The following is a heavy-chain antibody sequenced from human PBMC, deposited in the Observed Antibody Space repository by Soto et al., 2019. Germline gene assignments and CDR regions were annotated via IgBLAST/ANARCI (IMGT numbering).Heavy chain of an antibody. J-gene: IGHJ6*02. CDR1: GYTFTSYG. CDR2: ISAYNGNT. Sequence: ASVNVSCKASGYTFTSYGISWVRQAPGQGLEWMGWISAYNGNTNYAQKLQGRVTMTTDTSTGTAYMELRSLRSDDTAVYYCARDWSLGAAFYYYDSSGLWDGMDVWGQGTTVTVSS. CDR3: ARDWSLGAAFYYYDSSGLWDGMDV. D-gene: IGHD3-22*01. V-gene: IGHV1-18*01.